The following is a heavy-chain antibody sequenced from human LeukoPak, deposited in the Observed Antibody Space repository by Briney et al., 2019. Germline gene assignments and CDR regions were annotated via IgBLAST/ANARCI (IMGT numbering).Heavy chain of an antibody. Sequence: GGSLRLSCAASGFTFSSYAMSWVRQVPEKGLEWVSSISGSGGITYYADSVKGRFTLSRDNSKSTLYLQMNSLRAEDTAMYYCAKVSLNMVNDAFDIWGQGTMVSVSS. V-gene: IGHV3-23*01. J-gene: IGHJ3*02. D-gene: IGHD4/OR15-4a*01. CDR1: GFTFSSYA. CDR3: AKVSLNMVNDAFDI. CDR2: ISGSGGIT.